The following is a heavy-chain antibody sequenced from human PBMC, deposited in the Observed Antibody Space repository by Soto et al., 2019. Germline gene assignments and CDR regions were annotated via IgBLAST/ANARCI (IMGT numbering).Heavy chain of an antibody. D-gene: IGHD3-9*01. CDR1: GGSISSYY. J-gene: IGHJ4*02. CDR2: TYYSGST. Sequence: PSETLSLTCTVSGGSISSYYWSWIRQPPGKGLEWIGYTYYSGSTNYNPSLKSRVTISLDTSKNQFSLKLSSVTAADTAVYYCARTYDILTGYNYWGQGTLVTVSS. CDR3: ARTYDILTGYNY. V-gene: IGHV4-59*01.